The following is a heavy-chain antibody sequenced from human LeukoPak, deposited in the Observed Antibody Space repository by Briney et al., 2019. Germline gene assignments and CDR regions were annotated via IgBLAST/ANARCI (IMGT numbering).Heavy chain of an antibody. CDR3: ARHEGVLWSGEFPTNWYFDL. J-gene: IGHJ2*01. V-gene: IGHV4-59*08. CDR2: IYYSGST. D-gene: IGHD3-10*01. Sequence: PSETLSLTCTVSGCSISSYYWSWIRQPPGKGLEWIGYIYYSGSTNYKPSLKSRDTISVDQSQNQFSLKLSSVTAPDPAGYYCARHEGVLWSGEFPTNWYFDLWGRGTLVTVSS. CDR1: GCSISSYY.